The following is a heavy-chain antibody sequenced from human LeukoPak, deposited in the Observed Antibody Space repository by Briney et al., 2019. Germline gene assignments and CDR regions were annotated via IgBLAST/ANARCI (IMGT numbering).Heavy chain of an antibody. D-gene: IGHD5-18*01. CDR3: TTGGSGYSYGY. Sequence: GSLRLSCAASGFTFNYYWMSWVRQAPGKGLEWVGRIKSKTDGGTTDYAAPVKGRFTISRDDSKNTLYLQMNSLKTEDTAVYYCTTGGSGYSYGYWGQGTLVTVSS. CDR2: IKSKTDGGTT. J-gene: IGHJ4*02. V-gene: IGHV3-15*01. CDR1: GFTFNYYW.